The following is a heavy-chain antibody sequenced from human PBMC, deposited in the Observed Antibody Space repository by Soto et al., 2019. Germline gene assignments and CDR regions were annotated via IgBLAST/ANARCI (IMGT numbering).Heavy chain of an antibody. Sequence: EVQLVESGGGLVKPGGSLRLSCAASGFTFSKAWMNWVRQAPGKGLEWVGRIKSKSDGGTTDYAAPVKDRFTILRDDSKNTLYLQMNSLKTEDTAVYYCVTDGAEVVSGWVYWGQGTLVTVSS. D-gene: IGHD2-21*01. CDR1: GFTFSKAW. CDR2: IKSKSDGGTT. V-gene: IGHV3-15*07. J-gene: IGHJ4*02. CDR3: VTDGAEVVSGWVY.